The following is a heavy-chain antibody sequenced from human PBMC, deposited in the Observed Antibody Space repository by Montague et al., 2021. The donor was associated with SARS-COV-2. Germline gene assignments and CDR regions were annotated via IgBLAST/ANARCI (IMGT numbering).Heavy chain of an antibody. CDR1: GGPFSGSCGY. J-gene: IGHJ4*02. D-gene: IGHD5-18*01. Sequence: SETLSLTCTVTGGPFSGSCGYWVCLCPSPGKGRDWVTSVSCRRNTYYTPSLKVPLTISVATSKYQFSLTFNSVTAADTALYYCARREYSYGWGVWGQGTLVTVSS. CDR2: VSCRRNT. CDR3: ARREYSYGWGV. V-gene: IGHV4-39*01.